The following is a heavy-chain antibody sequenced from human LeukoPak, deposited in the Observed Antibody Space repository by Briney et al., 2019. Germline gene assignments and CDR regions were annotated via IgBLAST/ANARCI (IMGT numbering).Heavy chain of an antibody. CDR2: LYSDGNT. J-gene: IGHJ4*02. CDR3: ARGVEPLAANTLAY. V-gene: IGHV3-53*01. CDR1: GFTVITND. D-gene: IGHD1-14*01. Sequence: PGGSLRLSCAASGFTVITNDMTWVRQAPGKGLEWVSVLYSDGNTKYADSVQGRFTISRDNSKNTLYLGMNSLSPDDTALYYCARGVEPLAANTLAYWGQGTLVTVSS.